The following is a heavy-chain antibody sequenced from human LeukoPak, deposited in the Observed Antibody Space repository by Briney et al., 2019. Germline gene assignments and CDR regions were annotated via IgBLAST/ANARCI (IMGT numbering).Heavy chain of an antibody. CDR3: ARESGYGDYGY. CDR1: GYTFTSYG. Sequence: ASVKVSCKXSGYTFTSYGISWVRQAPGQGLEWMGWISAYNGNTNYAQKLQGRVTMATDTSTNTAYMDLRSLRSDDTAVYYCARESGYGDYGYWGQGTLVTVSS. V-gene: IGHV1-18*01. CDR2: ISAYNGNT. J-gene: IGHJ4*02. D-gene: IGHD4-17*01.